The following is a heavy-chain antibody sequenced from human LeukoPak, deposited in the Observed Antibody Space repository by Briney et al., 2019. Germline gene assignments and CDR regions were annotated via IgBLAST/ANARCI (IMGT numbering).Heavy chain of an antibody. CDR1: GFTFSSYG. D-gene: IGHD2-21*01. CDR2: ISYDGSNK. V-gene: IGHV3-30*03. J-gene: IGHJ5*02. Sequence: PGGSLRLSCAASGFTFSSYGMHWVRQAPGKGLEWVAVISYDGSNKYYADSVKGRFTISRDNSKNTLYLQMNSLRAEDTAVYYCARHSSSPSDWFDPWGQGTLVTVSS. CDR3: ARHSSSPSDWFDP.